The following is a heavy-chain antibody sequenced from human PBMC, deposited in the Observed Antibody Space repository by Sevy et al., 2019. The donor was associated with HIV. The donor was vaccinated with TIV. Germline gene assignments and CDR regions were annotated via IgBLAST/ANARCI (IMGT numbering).Heavy chain of an antibody. CDR2: VYDTGGT. CDR1: GGTINSDH. J-gene: IGHJ3*02. Sequence: SETLALTCTVSGGTINSDHWNWIRQPPGKGLEWIGYVYDTGGTNYNPSLKNRVTISVDRTKNQFSLKLTSVTAADTAVYYCSRQNDFDIWGQGTMVTVSS. V-gene: IGHV4-59*08. CDR3: SRQNDFDI.